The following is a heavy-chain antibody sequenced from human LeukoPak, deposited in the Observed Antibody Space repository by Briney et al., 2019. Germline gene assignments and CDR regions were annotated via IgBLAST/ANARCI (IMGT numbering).Heavy chain of an antibody. V-gene: IGHV4-39*01. CDR1: GGSISSNSYY. CDR3: TGKYYYDPSGYYYADY. J-gene: IGHJ4*02. CDR2: IYYSGST. D-gene: IGHD3-22*01. Sequence: SETLSLTCAVSGGSISSNSYYWGWIRQPPGKGLEWIGSIYYSGSTYYNPSLKSRVTISVDTSKNQFSLKLSSVTAADTAVYYCTGKYYYDPSGYYYADYWGQGTLVTVSS.